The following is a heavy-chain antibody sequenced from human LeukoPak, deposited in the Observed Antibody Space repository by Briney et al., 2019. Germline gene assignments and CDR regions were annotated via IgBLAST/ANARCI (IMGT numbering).Heavy chain of an antibody. CDR3: ARDRIQLWSHDY. CDR2: TYSGGTT. D-gene: IGHD5-18*01. V-gene: IGHV3-53*01. CDR1: GFTVSSNY. J-gene: IGHJ4*02. Sequence: GGSLRLSCAASGFTVSSNYMSWVRQAPGKGLEWVSLTYSGGTTDYADSVKGRFTISRDNSKNTLYLQMNGLRAEDTAVYYCARDRIQLWSHDYWGQGTLVTVSS.